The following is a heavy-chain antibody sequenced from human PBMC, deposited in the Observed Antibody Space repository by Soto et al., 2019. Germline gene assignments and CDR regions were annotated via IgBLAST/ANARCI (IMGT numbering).Heavy chain of an antibody. D-gene: IGHD2-2*01. J-gene: IGHJ5*02. Sequence: QVQLVQSGAEVKKPGASVTVSCEASGYTFIAHFIHWVRQAPGQGLEWMGWIYPDTGGTNYAQKCRDRVTMTRDTSVSTAYMEVNGLKSDDTAVYDWVRAQSRQLLLAWFDAWGQGPLVTVSS. CDR2: IYPDTGGT. V-gene: IGHV1-2*02. CDR1: GYTFIAHF. CDR3: VRAQSRQLLLAWFDA.